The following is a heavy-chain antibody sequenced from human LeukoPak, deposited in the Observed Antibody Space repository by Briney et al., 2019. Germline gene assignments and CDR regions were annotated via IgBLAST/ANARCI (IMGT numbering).Heavy chain of an antibody. CDR1: GGSFSGYY. J-gene: IGHJ6*02. CDR3: VRDKDSSGWHSYYYYYGMDV. CDR2: INHSGST. V-gene: IGHV4-34*01. D-gene: IGHD6-19*01. Sequence: PSETLSLTCAVYGGSFSGYYWSWIRQPPGKGLEWIGEINHSGSTNYNPSLKSRVTISVDTSKNQFSLKLSSVTAADTAVYYCVRDKDSSGWHSYYYYYGMDVWGQGTTVTVSS.